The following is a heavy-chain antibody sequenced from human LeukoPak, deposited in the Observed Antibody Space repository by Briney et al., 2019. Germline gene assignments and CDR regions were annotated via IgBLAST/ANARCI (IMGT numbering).Heavy chain of an antibody. D-gene: IGHD3-16*01. Sequence: GGSLRLSCAASGFTFSSYAMSWVRQAPGKGLEWVAFIRYDGSNKYYADSVKGRFTISRDNSKNTLYLQMNSLRAEDTAVYYCAKVPRRLPRFSDYYYYMDVWGKGTTVTVSS. V-gene: IGHV3-30*02. CDR2: IRYDGSNK. CDR3: AKVPRRLPRFSDYYYYMDV. J-gene: IGHJ6*03. CDR1: GFTFSSYA.